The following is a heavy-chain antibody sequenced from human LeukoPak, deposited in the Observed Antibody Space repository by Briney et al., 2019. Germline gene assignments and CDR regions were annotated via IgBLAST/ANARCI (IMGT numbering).Heavy chain of an antibody. CDR3: AREVLSTGFPIGTYYYDSSGYRRHFDY. D-gene: IGHD3-22*01. Sequence: PGGSLRLSCAASGFTFSSYEMNWVRQAPGKGLEWVSYLSSSGSTIYYADSVKGRFTISRDNAKNSLYLQMNSLRAEDTAVYYCAREVLSTGFPIGTYYYDSSGYRRHFDYWGQGTLVTVSS. J-gene: IGHJ4*02. V-gene: IGHV3-48*03. CDR2: LSSSGSTI. CDR1: GFTFSSYE.